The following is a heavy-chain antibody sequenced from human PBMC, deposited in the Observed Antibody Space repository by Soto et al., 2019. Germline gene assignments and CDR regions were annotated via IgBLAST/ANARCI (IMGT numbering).Heavy chain of an antibody. D-gene: IGHD6-19*01. V-gene: IGHV4-59*01. CDR1: GGFSSHYY. Sequence: QVQLQESGPGLVKPSETLSLTCTVSGGFSSHYYWSWIRQPPGKELEWIGYIYHIGTTNYNPSLESRVTRSVDTSKNEFSLRLNSVTAADTAVYYCARRYSSGSYDVFDIWGQGTMVTVSS. CDR3: ARRYSSGSYDVFDI. J-gene: IGHJ3*02. CDR2: IYHIGTT.